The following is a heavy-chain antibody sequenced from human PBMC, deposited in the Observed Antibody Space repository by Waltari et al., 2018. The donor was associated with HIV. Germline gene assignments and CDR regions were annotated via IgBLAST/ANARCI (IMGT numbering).Heavy chain of an antibody. Sequence: EVQLVESGGGLVKPGGSLRLSCVASGFTFSSYTMNWVRQAPGKGLEWVSSISGRGTYSSYTDSLKGRFTISRDNAKNSLYLQMNSLRAEDTAVYFCAGDRAVAGTNWLDPWGQGTLVTVSS. CDR1: GFTFSSYT. D-gene: IGHD6-19*01. J-gene: IGHJ5*02. CDR2: ISGRGTYS. CDR3: AGDRAVAGTNWLDP. V-gene: IGHV3-21*01.